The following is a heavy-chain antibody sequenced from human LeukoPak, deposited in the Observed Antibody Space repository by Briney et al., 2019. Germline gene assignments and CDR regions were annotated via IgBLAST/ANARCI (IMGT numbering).Heavy chain of an antibody. V-gene: IGHV1-8*01. Sequence: ASVKVSCKASGYTFTSYDINWVRQATGQGLEWMGWMNPNSGNTDYAQKFQGRVTMTRNTSISTAYMELSSLRSEDTAVYYCARAVHSGSYAWFDPWGQGTLVTVSS. CDR2: MNPNSGNT. D-gene: IGHD1-26*01. J-gene: IGHJ5*02. CDR3: ARAVHSGSYAWFDP. CDR1: GYTFTSYD.